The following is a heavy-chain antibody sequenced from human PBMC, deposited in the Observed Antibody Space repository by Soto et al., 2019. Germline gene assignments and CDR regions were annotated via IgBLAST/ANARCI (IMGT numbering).Heavy chain of an antibody. CDR3: ARGTMLRGPGYYYAMDV. Sequence: PSETLSLTCTVSGGSISSGDYYWSWIRQPPGKGLEWIGYIYYSGSSYYNPSLKSRVIISVDTSKNHFSLNLTAVTAADTAVYYCARGTMLRGPGYYYAMDVWGQGTTVTVSS. J-gene: IGHJ6*02. D-gene: IGHD3-10*01. V-gene: IGHV4-30-4*01. CDR1: GGSISSGDYY. CDR2: IYYSGSS.